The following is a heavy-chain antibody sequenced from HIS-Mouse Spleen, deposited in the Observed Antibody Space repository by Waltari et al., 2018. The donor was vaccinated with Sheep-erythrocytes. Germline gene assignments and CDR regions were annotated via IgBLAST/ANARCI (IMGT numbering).Heavy chain of an antibody. V-gene: IGHV1-2*02. D-gene: IGHD5-18*01. CDR3: ARVLGHVDTAMVDY. CDR2: INPNSG. Sequence: QVQLVQSGAEGKKPGASVKVSCKASGYTFTGYYMHWVRQAPGQGLEWMGWINPNSGDTSISTAYMELSRLRSDDTAVYYCARVLGHVDTAMVDYWGQGTLVTVSS. CDR1: GYTFTGYY. J-gene: IGHJ4*02.